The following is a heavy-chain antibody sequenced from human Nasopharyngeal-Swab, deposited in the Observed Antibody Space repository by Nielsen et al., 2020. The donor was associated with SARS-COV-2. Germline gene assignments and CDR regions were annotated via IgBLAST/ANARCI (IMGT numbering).Heavy chain of an antibody. D-gene: IGHD1-26*01. Sequence: GGSLRLSCSASGFTFSSYGMHWVRQAPGKGLEWVAVIWYDGSNKYYADSVKGRLTISRDNSKNTLYLQMNSLRAEDTAVYYCARDMVLLPYSGSYPDAFDIWGQGTMVTVSS. V-gene: IGHV3-33*08. J-gene: IGHJ3*02. CDR3: ARDMVLLPYSGSYPDAFDI. CDR1: GFTFSSYG. CDR2: IWYDGSNK.